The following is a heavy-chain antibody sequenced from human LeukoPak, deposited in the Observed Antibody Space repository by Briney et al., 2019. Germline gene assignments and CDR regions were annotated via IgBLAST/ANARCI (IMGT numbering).Heavy chain of an antibody. D-gene: IGHD6-19*01. CDR3: ARAAGYSSGWYHARPVDDAFDI. V-gene: IGHV1-69*13. J-gene: IGHJ3*02. CDR1: GGTFSSYA. Sequence: ASVKVSCKASGGTFSSYAISWVRQAPGQGLEWMGGIIPIFGTANYAQKFQGRVTITADESTSTAYMELSSLRSEDTAVYYCARAAGYSSGWYHARPVDDAFDIWGQGTMVTVSP. CDR2: IIPIFGTA.